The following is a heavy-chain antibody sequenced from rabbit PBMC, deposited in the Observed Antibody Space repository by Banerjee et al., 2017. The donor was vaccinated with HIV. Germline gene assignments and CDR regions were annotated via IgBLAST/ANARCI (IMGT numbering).Heavy chain of an antibody. CDR2: AYAGTSGSS. J-gene: IGHJ4*01. D-gene: IGHD8-1*01. CDR3: TRDSIYGGYAGYGYFYFNL. CDR1: GFSFNGGYD. Sequence: QSLEESGGGLVKPGASLTLTCKASGFSFNGGYDMCWVRQAPGKGLEWVACAYAGTSGSSYSAPWAKGRFTISKTSSTTVTLQVTSLTAADTATYFCTRDSIYGGYAGYGYFYFNLWGQGTLVTVS. V-gene: IGHV1S40*01.